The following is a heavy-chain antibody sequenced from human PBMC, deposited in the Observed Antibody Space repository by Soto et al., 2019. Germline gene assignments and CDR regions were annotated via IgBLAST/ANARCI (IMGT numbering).Heavy chain of an antibody. Sequence: EVQLLESGGGLVQPGGSLRLSCAASGFTFSSYAMSWVRQAPGKGLEWVSAISGSGGSTYYADSVKGRFTISRDNSKNTLYLPIHSLRAEDTAVYYFAKGVFDHYDSSGYSGFDYWGQGTLVTVSS. CDR3: AKGVFDHYDSSGYSGFDY. CDR2: ISGSGGST. J-gene: IGHJ4*02. D-gene: IGHD3-22*01. CDR1: GFTFSSYA. V-gene: IGHV3-23*01.